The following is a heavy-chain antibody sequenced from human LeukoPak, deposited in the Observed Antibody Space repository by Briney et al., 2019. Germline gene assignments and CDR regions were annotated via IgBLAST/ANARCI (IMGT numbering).Heavy chain of an antibody. CDR2: ISAYNGNT. CDR3: ARSWDVYDAFDI. CDR1: GGTFSSYA. D-gene: IGHD1-26*01. V-gene: IGHV1-18*01. J-gene: IGHJ3*02. Sequence: ASVKVSCKASGGTFSSYAISWVRQAPGQGLEWMGWISAYNGNTNYAQKLQGRVTMTTDTSTSTAYMELRSLRSDDTAVYYCARSWDVYDAFDIWGQGTMVTVSS.